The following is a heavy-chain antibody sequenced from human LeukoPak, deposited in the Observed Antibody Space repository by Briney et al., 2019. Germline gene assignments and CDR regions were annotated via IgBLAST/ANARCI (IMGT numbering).Heavy chain of an antibody. D-gene: IGHD3-22*01. CDR2: INHSGST. Sequence: SETLSLTCAVYGGSFSGYYWSWIRQPPGKGLEWIGEINHSGSTNYNPSLKSRVTISVDTSKNQFSLKLSSVTAADTAVYYCARGNTYDSSGYHFDYWGQGTLVTVSS. CDR3: ARGNTYDSSGYHFDY. CDR1: GGSFSGYY. V-gene: IGHV4-34*01. J-gene: IGHJ4*02.